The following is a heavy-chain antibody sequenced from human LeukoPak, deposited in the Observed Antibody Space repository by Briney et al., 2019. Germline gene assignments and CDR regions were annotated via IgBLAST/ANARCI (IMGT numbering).Heavy chain of an antibody. J-gene: IGHJ4*02. Sequence: ASVKVSCKASGYTFNSYYMHWVRQAPGQGLEWMGIIKPSGGTTSYAQKFQGRVTMTRDTSTSKVYMELSSLRSEDTAVYYCARDTNYYPYHYWGQGTLVTVSS. CDR1: GYTFNSYY. D-gene: IGHD3-10*01. CDR2: IKPSGGTT. CDR3: ARDTNYYPYHY. V-gene: IGHV1-46*02.